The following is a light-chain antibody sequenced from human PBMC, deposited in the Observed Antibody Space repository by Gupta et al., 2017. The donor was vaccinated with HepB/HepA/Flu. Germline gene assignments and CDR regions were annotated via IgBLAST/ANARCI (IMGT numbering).Light chain of an antibody. Sequence: QSALTQPPSVSGSPGQPVTIACTGTSSDVGSYNLVSWYQQHPGKAPKLMIYEVSKQPSGVSNRFSGSKNGNTTSLTISGLQAEDEADYYCCSYAGSSTFVVFGGGTKLTVL. J-gene: IGLJ2*01. CDR3: CSYAGSSTFVV. V-gene: IGLV2-23*02. CDR1: SSDVGSYNL. CDR2: EVS.